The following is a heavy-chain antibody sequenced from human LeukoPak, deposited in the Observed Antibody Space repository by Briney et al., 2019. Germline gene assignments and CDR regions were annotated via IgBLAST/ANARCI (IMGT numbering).Heavy chain of an antibody. Sequence: GASVKVSCKASGYTFTSYAMHWVRQAPGQRLEWMGWINAGNGNTKYSQKFQGRVTITRDTSASTAYMELSSLRSEDTAVYYCARSGLMTGQHNYYYYGMDVWGQGTTVTVSS. V-gene: IGHV1-3*01. D-gene: IGHD3-9*01. J-gene: IGHJ6*02. CDR1: GYTFTSYA. CDR2: INAGNGNT. CDR3: ARSGLMTGQHNYYYYGMDV.